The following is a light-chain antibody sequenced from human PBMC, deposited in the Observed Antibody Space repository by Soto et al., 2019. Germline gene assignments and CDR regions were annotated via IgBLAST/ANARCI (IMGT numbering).Light chain of an antibody. CDR2: DVS. CDR3: SSYTATSTQV. V-gene: IGLV2-14*03. CDR1: SSDVGDYAS. Sequence: QSVLTQPASVSGSPGQSITISCTGTSSDVGDYASVSWYQQHPGKAPKLMIYDVSNRPSGVSDRFSGSKSGNTASLTISGLQAEDEADYYCSSYTATSTQVFGTGTKLTVL. J-gene: IGLJ1*01.